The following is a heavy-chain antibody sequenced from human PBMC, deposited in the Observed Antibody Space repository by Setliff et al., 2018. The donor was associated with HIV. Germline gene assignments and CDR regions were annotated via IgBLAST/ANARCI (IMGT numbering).Heavy chain of an antibody. J-gene: IGHJ4*02. Sequence: SETLSLTCTVSGGSFSSGSYYWSWIRQPAGKGLEWIGRIYTSGSTNYNPSLKSRVTISVDTSKNQFSLKLSSVTAADTAVYYCARPSTRGYSYAVYGYWGQGTLVTVSS. CDR2: IYTSGST. CDR1: GGSFSSGSYY. D-gene: IGHD5-18*01. CDR3: ARPSTRGYSYAVYGY. V-gene: IGHV4-61*02.